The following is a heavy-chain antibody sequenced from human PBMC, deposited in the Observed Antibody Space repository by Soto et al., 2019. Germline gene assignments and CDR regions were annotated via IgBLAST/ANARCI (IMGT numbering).Heavy chain of an antibody. CDR2: ISYDGSNK. CDR1: GFTFSSYA. V-gene: IGHV3-30-3*01. D-gene: IGHD5-12*01. Sequence: QVQLVESGGGVVQPGRSMRLSCAASGFTFSSYAMHWVRQAPGKGLEWVAVISYDGSNKYYADSVKGRFTISRDNSNNSLYLQMNRLRAEYTAVYYCAREGLATNNRFDYLGQGTLVTVSS. CDR3: AREGLATNNRFDY. J-gene: IGHJ4*02.